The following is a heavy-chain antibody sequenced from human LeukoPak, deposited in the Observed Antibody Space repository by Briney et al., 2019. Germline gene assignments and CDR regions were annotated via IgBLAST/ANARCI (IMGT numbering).Heavy chain of an antibody. CDR2: INPNSGGT. Sequence: ALVKVSCKASGYTFTGCYMHWVRQAPGQGLEWMGWINPNSGGTNYAQKFQGRVTMTRDTSISTAYMELSRLRSDDTAVYYCARELRSFTERGMDVWGQGTTVTVSS. CDR3: ARELRSFTERGMDV. CDR1: GYTFTGCY. V-gene: IGHV1-2*02. J-gene: IGHJ6*02. D-gene: IGHD1-1*01.